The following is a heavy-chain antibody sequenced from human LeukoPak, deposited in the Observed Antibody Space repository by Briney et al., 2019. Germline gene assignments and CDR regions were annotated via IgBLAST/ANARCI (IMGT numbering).Heavy chain of an antibody. D-gene: IGHD3-10*01. CDR2: ISYDGSNK. J-gene: IGHJ4*02. Sequence: GGSLRLSCSASGFTFSSYAMHWVRQAPGKGLEWVAVISYDGSNKYYVDSVKGRFTISRDNSKNTLYLQMNSLRAEDTAVYYCAKDLGRSTMVRGGFDYWGQGTLVPVSS. CDR3: AKDLGRSTMVRGGFDY. V-gene: IGHV3-30*04. CDR1: GFTFSSYA.